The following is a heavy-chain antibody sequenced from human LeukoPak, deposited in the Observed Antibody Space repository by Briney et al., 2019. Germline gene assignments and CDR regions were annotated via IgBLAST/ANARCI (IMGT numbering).Heavy chain of an antibody. Sequence: PSETLSLTCTGSGGSMRSYYWNWIRQPPGKGLEWIGYIFYSGSTNYNPSLKSRVNISVDTSKNQFSLKLTSVTAADTAVYYCARDKGYSSGWYVQSDAFDIWGQGTMVTVSS. J-gene: IGHJ3*02. V-gene: IGHV4-59*01. D-gene: IGHD6-19*01. CDR1: GGSMRSYY. CDR3: ARDKGYSSGWYVQSDAFDI. CDR2: IFYSGST.